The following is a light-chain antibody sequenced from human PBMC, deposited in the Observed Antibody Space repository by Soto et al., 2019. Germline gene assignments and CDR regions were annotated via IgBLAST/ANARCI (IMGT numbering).Light chain of an antibody. CDR2: EVS. CDR3: SSYTSNSSVL. CDR1: SSDVGGYNY. Sequence: QSALTQPASVSGSPGQSITISCTGTSSDVGGYNYVSWYQHHPGKAPKLMIYEVSNRPSGVSNRFSGSKSGNTASLTISGLQAEDEADYYCSSYTSNSSVLFGGGTKLTVL. V-gene: IGLV2-14*01. J-gene: IGLJ2*01.